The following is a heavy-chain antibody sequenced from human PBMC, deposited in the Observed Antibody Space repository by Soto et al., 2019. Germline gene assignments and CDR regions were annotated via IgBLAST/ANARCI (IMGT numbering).Heavy chain of an antibody. CDR1: GFTFSSYS. J-gene: IGHJ4*02. CDR3: AKFTRQWLVQRGYYFDY. D-gene: IGHD6-19*01. Sequence: PGGSLRLSCAASGFTFSSYSMNWVRQAPGKGLEWVSAISGSGGSTYYADSVKGRFTISRDNSKNTLYLQMNSLRAEDTAVYYCAKFTRQWLVQRGYYFDYWGQGTQVTVTS. V-gene: IGHV3-23*01. CDR2: ISGSGGST.